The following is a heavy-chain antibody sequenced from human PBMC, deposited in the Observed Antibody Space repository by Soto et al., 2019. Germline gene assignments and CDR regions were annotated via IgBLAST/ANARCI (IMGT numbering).Heavy chain of an antibody. CDR3: ARTDSSGYYYFDY. CDR1: GGSISSGGYY. J-gene: IGHJ4*02. D-gene: IGHD3-22*01. V-gene: IGHV4-31*03. Sequence: SLTCTVSGGSISSGGYYWSWIRQHPGKGLEWIGYIYYSGSTYYNPSLKSRVTISVDTSKNQFSLKLSSVTAADTAVYYCARTDSSGYYYFDYWGQGTLVTVSS. CDR2: IYYSGST.